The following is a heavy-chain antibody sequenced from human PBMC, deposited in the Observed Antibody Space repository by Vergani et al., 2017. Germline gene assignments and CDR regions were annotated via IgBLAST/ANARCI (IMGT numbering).Heavy chain of an antibody. CDR3: ARDLGSGSYG. CDR1: RFDFSDYY. CDR2: IYYSGST. J-gene: IGHJ4*02. V-gene: IGHV4-30-4*01. Sequence: QGQLVESGGGLVKPGGSLRLSCAASRFDFSDYYMSWIRQPPGKGLEWIGYIYYSGSTYYNPSLKSRVTISVDTSKNQFSLKLSSVTAADTAVYYCARDLGSGSYGWGQGTLVTVSS. D-gene: IGHD3-10*01.